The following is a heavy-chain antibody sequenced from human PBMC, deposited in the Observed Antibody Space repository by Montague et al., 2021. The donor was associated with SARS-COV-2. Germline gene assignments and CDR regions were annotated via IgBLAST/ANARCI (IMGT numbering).Heavy chain of an antibody. CDR3: ARHVRSLMVRGPDFDY. J-gene: IGHJ4*02. CDR1: GGSISSSSYY. CDR2: IYYNGTT. Sequence: SETRSLTCTVSGGSISSSSYYWGWIRQPPGTGLEWIGSIYYNGTTYYNPSLKSRVTISVDTSKNQFSLKLSSVTAADTAVYYCARHVRSLMVRGPDFDYWGSWTMVTVSS. V-gene: IGHV4-39*01. D-gene: IGHD3-10*01.